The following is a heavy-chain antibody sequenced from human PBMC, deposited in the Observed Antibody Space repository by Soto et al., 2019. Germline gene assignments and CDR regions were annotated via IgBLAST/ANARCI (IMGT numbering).Heavy chain of an antibody. Sequence: LRLSCAASGFTFSSYSMNWVRQAPGKGLEWVSYISSGSKTIYYADSVQGRFTVSRDNAKNSQYLQMSSLTDEDTAVYYCTREDILGARSFDYWGRGTLVTVSS. CDR1: GFTFSSYS. V-gene: IGHV3-48*02. J-gene: IGHJ4*02. CDR2: ISSGSKTI. D-gene: IGHD1-26*01. CDR3: TREDILGARSFDY.